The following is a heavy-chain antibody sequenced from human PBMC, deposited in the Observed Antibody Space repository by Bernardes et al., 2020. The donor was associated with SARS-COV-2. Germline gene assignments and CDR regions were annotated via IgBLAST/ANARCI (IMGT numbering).Heavy chain of an antibody. CDR2: ISSSGSTI. CDR1: GFTFSSYE. V-gene: IGHV3-48*03. D-gene: IGHD6-13*01. J-gene: IGHJ6*02. Sequence: GGSLRLSCAASGFTFSSYEMNWVRQAPGKGLEWVSYISSSGSTIYYADSVKGRFTISRDNAKNSLYLQMNSLRAEDTAVYYCARDSSSWYWDYYYGMDVWGQGTTVTVSS. CDR3: ARDSSSWYWDYYYGMDV.